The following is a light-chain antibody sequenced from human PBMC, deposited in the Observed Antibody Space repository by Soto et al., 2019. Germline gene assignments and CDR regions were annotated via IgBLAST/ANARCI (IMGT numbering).Light chain of an antibody. CDR3: QQSHSPPWT. CDR2: GAS. CDR1: QSVSSY. V-gene: IGKV1-39*01. Sequence: DIQMTQSPSSLSASVGDRVTSTCRASQSVSSYLNWYDQKPGKAPRLLISGASSLQSGVPSRFSGSGSGTDLTLSISSLQPEDCATYYCQQSHSPPWTFGQGTKVEI. J-gene: IGKJ1*01.